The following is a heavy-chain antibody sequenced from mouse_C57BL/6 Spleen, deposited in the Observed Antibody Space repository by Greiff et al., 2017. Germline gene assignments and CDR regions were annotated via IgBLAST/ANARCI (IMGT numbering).Heavy chain of an antibody. CDR2: IDPENGDT. CDR3: TTWGTTVVARLDY. J-gene: IGHJ2*01. D-gene: IGHD1-1*01. CDR1: GFNIKDDY. V-gene: IGHV14-4*01. Sequence: VHVKQSGAELVRPGASVKLSCTASGFNIKDDYMHWVKQRPEQGLEWIGWIDPENGDTEYASKFQGKATITADTSSNTAYLQLSSLTSEDTAVYYCTTWGTTVVARLDYWGQGTTLTVSS.